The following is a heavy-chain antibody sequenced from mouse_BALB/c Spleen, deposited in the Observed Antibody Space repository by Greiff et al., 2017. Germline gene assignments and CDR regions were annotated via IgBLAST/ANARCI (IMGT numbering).Heavy chain of an antibody. Sequence: QVQLQQSGPQLVRPGASVKISCKASGYSFTSYWMHWVKQRPGQGLEWIGMIDPSDSETRLNQKFKDKATLTVDKSSSTAYMQLSSPTSEDSAVYYCAREEDGYPYYFDYWGQGTTLTVSS. V-gene: IGHV1S126*01. CDR2: IDPSDSET. CDR1: GYSFTSYW. J-gene: IGHJ2*01. CDR3: AREEDGYPYYFDY. D-gene: IGHD2-3*01.